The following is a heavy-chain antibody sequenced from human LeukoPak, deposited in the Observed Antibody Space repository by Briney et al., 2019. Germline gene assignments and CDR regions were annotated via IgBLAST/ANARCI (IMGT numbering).Heavy chain of an antibody. CDR3: AKDDHYGSGSFPTDY. CDR1: GFTFSSFE. CDR2: ISSSGSSI. D-gene: IGHD3-10*01. Sequence: GGSLRLSCAVSGFTFSSFEMNWVRQAPGKGLEWVSYISSSGSSIYYADSVKGRFTISRDNAKNTLYLQMSSLRAEDTAVYYCAKDDHYGSGSFPTDYWGQGTLVTVAS. V-gene: IGHV3-48*03. J-gene: IGHJ4*02.